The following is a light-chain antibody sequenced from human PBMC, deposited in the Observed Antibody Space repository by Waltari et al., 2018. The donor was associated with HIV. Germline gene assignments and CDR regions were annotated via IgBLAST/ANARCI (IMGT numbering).Light chain of an antibody. CDR2: GAS. J-gene: IGKJ4*01. V-gene: IGKV3-20*01. CDR3: QQDGRSPLT. CDR1: QSVGGTY. Sequence: EIVFTQSPCPPSLSPGERATLSCSASQSVGGTYLAWYQQKPGQAPKLLISGASRRDTGIPDRFSGSGSGTDFILTISRLEPEDLAGYYCQQDGRSPLTFGGGTKVEIK.